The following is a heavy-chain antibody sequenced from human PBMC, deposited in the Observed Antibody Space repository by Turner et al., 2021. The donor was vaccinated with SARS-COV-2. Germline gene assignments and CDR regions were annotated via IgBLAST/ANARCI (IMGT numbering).Heavy chain of an antibody. CDR2: LGLEAHET. D-gene: IGHD5-12*01. J-gene: IGHJ6*02. CDR3: STRWDIVGRANGLDV. CDR1: GYSLTELS. Sequence: QVQLAQSGAEVKKPGASVKVSCKVSGYSLTELSIHWVRQAPGKGLEWMGRLGLEAHETIRAQKVQNRIILSEDKSSDTAVMELSGLRFEDTAIYYCSTRWDIVGRANGLDVWGQGTRVTVSS. V-gene: IGHV1-24*01.